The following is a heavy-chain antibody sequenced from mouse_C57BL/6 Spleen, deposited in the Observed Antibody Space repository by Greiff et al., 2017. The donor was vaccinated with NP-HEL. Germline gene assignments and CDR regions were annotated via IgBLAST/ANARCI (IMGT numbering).Heavy chain of an antibody. CDR1: GYSITSGYD. CDR2: ISYSGST. D-gene: IGHD1-2*01. V-gene: IGHV3-1*01. Sequence: EVKLVESGPGMVKPSQSLSLTCTVTGYSITSGYDWHWIRHFPGNKLEWMGYISYSGSTNYNPSLKSRISITHDTSKNHFFLKLNSVTTEDTATYYCARGVLRPWYFDVWRTGTTVTVSS. CDR3: ARGVLRPWYFDV. J-gene: IGHJ1*03.